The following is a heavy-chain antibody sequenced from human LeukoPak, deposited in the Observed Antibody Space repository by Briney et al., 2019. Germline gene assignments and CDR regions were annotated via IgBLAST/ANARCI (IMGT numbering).Heavy chain of an antibody. CDR1: GYTFTNYG. J-gene: IGHJ4*02. CDR3: AREPEVIVATITGFDY. V-gene: IGHV1-18*01. CDR2: ISAYNGNT. Sequence: GASVKVSCKASGYTFTNYGISWVRQAPGQGLEWMGWISAYNGNTNYAQKLQARVTMTTDASTSTAYMELRSLRSDDTAVYYCAREPEVIVATITGFDYWGQGTLVTVSS. D-gene: IGHD5-12*01.